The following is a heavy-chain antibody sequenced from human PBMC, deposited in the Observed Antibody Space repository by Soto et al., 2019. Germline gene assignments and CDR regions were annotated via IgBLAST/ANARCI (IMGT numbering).Heavy chain of an antibody. J-gene: IGHJ6*02. CDR2: ISGGGSST. D-gene: IGHD3-3*01. V-gene: IGHV3-74*01. CDR3: AKDLGITIFGVVITPSWYYYGMDV. CDR1: GFTFSSYW. Sequence: PGGSLRLSCAASGFTFSSYWMHWVRQAPGKGLVWVSRISGGGSSTSYADSVKGRFTISRDNAKNTLYLQMNSLRAEDTAVYYCAKDLGITIFGVVITPSWYYYGMDVWGQGTTVTVSS.